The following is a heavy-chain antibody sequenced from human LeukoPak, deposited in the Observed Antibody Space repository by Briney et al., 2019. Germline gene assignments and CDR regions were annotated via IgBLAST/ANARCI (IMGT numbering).Heavy chain of an antibody. V-gene: IGHV4-59*01. CDR2: IYCSGST. CDR1: GGSISSYY. J-gene: IGHJ5*02. CDR3: ARVPGYYGSSP. Sequence: SETLSLTCTVSGGSISSYYWSWIRQPPGKGLEWIGYIYCSGSTNYNPSLKSRVTISVDTSKNQFSLKLSSVTAADTAVYYCARVPGYYGSSPWGQGTLVTVSS. D-gene: IGHD3-10*01.